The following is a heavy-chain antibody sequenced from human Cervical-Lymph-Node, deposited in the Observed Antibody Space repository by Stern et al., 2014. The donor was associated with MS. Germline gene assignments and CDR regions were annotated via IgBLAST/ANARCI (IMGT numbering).Heavy chain of an antibody. J-gene: IGHJ4*02. D-gene: IGHD5-24*01. CDR3: ARHHGHSPTPFDS. Sequence: VQLVQSGSEVKKPGESLKISCKASRDSFTHSWIGWVRQMPGKGLEWMWFIFPAASDTKYTPPFEGQVTFSVDRSTSTAYLQWSSLKASDTAIYYCARHHGHSPTPFDSWGQGTRVTVSS. V-gene: IGHV5-51*01. CDR2: IFPAASDT. CDR1: RDSFTHSW.